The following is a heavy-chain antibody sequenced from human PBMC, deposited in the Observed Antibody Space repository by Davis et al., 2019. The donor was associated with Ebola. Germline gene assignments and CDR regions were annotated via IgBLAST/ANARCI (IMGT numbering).Heavy chain of an antibody. Sequence: GESLKISCAASGFTFSVYYMSWIRQAPGKGLEWVSSISSSSSYIYYADSVKGRFTISRDNAKNSLYLQMNSLRAEDTAVYYCARDLGLEVGRYYYGMDVWGKGTTVTVSS. CDR3: ARDLGLEVGRYYYGMDV. CDR2: ISSSSSYI. CDR1: GFTFSVYY. V-gene: IGHV3-11*06. D-gene: IGHD1-26*01. J-gene: IGHJ6*04.